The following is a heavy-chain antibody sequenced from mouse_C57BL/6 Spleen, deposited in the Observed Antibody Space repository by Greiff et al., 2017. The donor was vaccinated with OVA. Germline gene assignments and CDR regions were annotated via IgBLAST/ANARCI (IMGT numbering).Heavy chain of an antibody. CDR3: ARAYSNDFAY. CDR1: GYTFTSYW. D-gene: IGHD2-12*01. V-gene: IGHV1-69*01. J-gene: IGHJ3*01. Sequence: QVQLQQSGAELVMPGASVKLSCKASGYTFTSYWMHWVKQRPGQGLEWIGEIDPSDSYTNYNQKFKGKSTLTVDKSSSTAYMQLSSLTSEDSAVYYCARAYSNDFAYWGQGTLVTVSA. CDR2: IDPSDSYT.